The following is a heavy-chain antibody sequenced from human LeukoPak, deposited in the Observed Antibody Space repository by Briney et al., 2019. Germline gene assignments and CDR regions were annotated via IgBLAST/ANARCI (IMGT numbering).Heavy chain of an antibody. D-gene: IGHD5-18*01. Sequence: ASVKVSCKASGYTFTGYYMHWVRQAPGQGLEWMGWINPNSGGTNYAQKFQGWVTMTRDTSISTAYMELSRLRSDDTAVYYCARAAIFSTATQRSTTGMDVWGQGTTVTVSS. J-gene: IGHJ6*02. V-gene: IGHV1-2*04. CDR3: ARAAIFSTATQRSTTGMDV. CDR1: GYTFTGYY. CDR2: INPNSGGT.